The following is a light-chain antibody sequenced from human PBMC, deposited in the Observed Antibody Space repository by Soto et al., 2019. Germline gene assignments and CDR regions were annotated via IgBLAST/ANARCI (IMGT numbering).Light chain of an antibody. CDR1: QTVNNN. V-gene: IGKV3-15*01. CDR2: STF. J-gene: IGKJ4*01. CDR3: QQYNNGPLS. Sequence: EIVMTQSPATLSVSPGERATLSCRASQTVNNNLAWYQQKVGQAPRLLIYSTFNRATGVPARFSGSGSGTDFTLTISSLQSEDFAFYYCQQYNNGPLSFGGGTKVEIK.